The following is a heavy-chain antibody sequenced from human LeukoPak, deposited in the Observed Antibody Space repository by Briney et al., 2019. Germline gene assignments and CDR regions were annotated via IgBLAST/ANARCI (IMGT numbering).Heavy chain of an antibody. Sequence: PGGSLRLSCAASGFTCRNYWMHWVRQAPGKGLVWVSRINGDGSDISYADSVKGRFTISRDNAKNTLSLQMNSLTDDDTALYYCTGGFGHNWSPFENWGQGTLVTVSS. J-gene: IGHJ4*02. V-gene: IGHV3-74*01. CDR3: TGGFGHNWSPFEN. CDR1: GFTCRNYW. CDR2: INGDGSDI. D-gene: IGHD1-1*01.